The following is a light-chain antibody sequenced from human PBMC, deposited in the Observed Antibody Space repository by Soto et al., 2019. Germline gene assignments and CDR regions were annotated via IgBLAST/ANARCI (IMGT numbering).Light chain of an antibody. CDR1: SNVVGNSNL. CDR3: CSYAGSGPYV. Sequence: QCVRTQDAPVVGAPVRSIAIRSLVNSNVVGNSNLVTWYQQHPGKTPHLMIYEVSKRPSGVSDRFSGSKSGNTASLTISGLQADDEADYYCCSYAGSGPYVFGPGTKVPVL. CDR2: EVS. V-gene: IGLV2-23*02. J-gene: IGLJ1*01.